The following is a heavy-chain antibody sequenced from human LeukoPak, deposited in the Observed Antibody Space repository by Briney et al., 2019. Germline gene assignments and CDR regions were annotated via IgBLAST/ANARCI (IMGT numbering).Heavy chain of an antibody. Sequence: GGSLRLSCEASGFSFSGYAMSWVRQAPGKGLDWVSGVSDSGVNTYYADSVKGRFTTSRDNSKYTLFLQMNSLGAEDTAIYYCAKPQPTYYDILTGSNWYAFDIWGQGTMVTVSS. CDR3: AKPQPTYYDILTGSNWYAFDI. J-gene: IGHJ3*02. CDR2: VSDSGVNT. CDR1: GFSFSGYA. D-gene: IGHD3-9*01. V-gene: IGHV3-23*01.